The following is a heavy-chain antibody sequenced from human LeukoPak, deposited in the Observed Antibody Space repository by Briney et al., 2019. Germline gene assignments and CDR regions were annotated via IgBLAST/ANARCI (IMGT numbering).Heavy chain of an antibody. D-gene: IGHD4-11*01. Sequence: GGSLRLSCAASGFTFTSYAMSWVRQAPGKGLEWVSAISNSGDNTYYADSVKGRFTISRDNSKTTLYLQMNSLRAEDTAVYYCAKDGRTVTDVDYWGQGTLVTVSS. J-gene: IGHJ4*02. CDR1: GFTFTSYA. CDR3: AKDGRTVTDVDY. V-gene: IGHV3-23*01. CDR2: ISNSGDNT.